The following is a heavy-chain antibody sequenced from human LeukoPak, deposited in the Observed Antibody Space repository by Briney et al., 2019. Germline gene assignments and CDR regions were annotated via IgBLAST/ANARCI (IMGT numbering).Heavy chain of an antibody. CDR2: ISYDGSNK. CDR3: AKEQHYDSSGYRPRRDYYYGMDV. J-gene: IGHJ6*02. CDR1: GFTFSSYG. V-gene: IGHV3-30*18. D-gene: IGHD3-22*01. Sequence: GGSLRLSCAASGFTFSSYGMHWVRQAPGKGLEWVAVISYDGSNKYYADSVKGRFTISRDNSKNTLYLQTNSLRAEDTAVYYCAKEQHYDSSGYRPRRDYYYGMDVWGQGTTVTVSS.